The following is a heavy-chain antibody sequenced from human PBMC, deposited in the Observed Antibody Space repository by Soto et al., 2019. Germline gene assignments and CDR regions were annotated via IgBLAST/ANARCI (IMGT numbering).Heavy chain of an antibody. CDR2: IFYNGNA. J-gene: IGHJ5*01. CDR1: NCSIRKPIYY. CDR3: AGRTSLASVEIFSGGLSGYNWVDP. Sequence: SGTLSPTCSVSNCSIRKPIYYWAWVRPPPGKGLEGVGGIFYNGNAYYNPSLKSRVTMSVDTSQNQFSLKLSSVTAADTAVYYCAGRTSLASVEIFSGGLSGYNWVDPWGRGTLVTVSS. V-gene: IGHV4-39*01. D-gene: IGHD3-3*01.